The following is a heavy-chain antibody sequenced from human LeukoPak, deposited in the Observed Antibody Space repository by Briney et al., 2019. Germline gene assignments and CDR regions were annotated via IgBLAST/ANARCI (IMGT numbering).Heavy chain of an antibody. D-gene: IGHD5-18*01. CDR3: ARGSWGYSLFADYYYYYMDV. CDR1: GGSISSYY. V-gene: IGHV4-59*01. Sequence: SETLSLTCTVSGGSISSYYWSWIRQPPGKGLEWIGYISYSGTTNYNPSLKSRVTISVDTSKNQFSLKLSSVTAADTAVYYCARGSWGYSLFADYYYYYMDVWGKGTTVTVSS. CDR2: ISYSGTT. J-gene: IGHJ6*03.